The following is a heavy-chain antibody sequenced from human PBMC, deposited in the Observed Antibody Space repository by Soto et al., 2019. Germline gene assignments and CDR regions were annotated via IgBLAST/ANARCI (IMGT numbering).Heavy chain of an antibody. D-gene: IGHD3-10*01. CDR3: AAPRDEYGSGISWFTYGMDV. CDR2: LNGAGGST. Sequence: GGSLRLSCLASGFTFSDYAMTWVRHVPGRGLEWVASLNGAGGSTYYADSVRGRFTISRDNSQNTLFLQMNRLTVDDTAIYYCAAPRDEYGSGISWFTYGMDVWGQGTTVTVSS. J-gene: IGHJ6*02. V-gene: IGHV3-23*01. CDR1: GFTFSDYA.